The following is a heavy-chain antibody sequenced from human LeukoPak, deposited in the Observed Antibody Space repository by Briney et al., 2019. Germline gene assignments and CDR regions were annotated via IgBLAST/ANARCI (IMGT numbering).Heavy chain of an antibody. D-gene: IGHD6-13*01. Sequence: GGSLRLSCAASGFTFSSNWMSWVRQAPGKGLEWVANIKQDGNEKHYVDSVKGRFTISRDNAKNSLFLQMNSLRVEDTAVYYCARGSNLGSWGQGTLVTVSS. CDR1: GFTFSSNW. V-gene: IGHV3-7*01. J-gene: IGHJ4*02. CDR2: IKQDGNEK. CDR3: ARGSNLGS.